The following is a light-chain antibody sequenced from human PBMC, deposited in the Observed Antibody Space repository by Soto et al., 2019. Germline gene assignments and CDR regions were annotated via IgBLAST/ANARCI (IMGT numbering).Light chain of an antibody. CDR3: QKYNIDSLP. Sequence: DIQMTQSPSSLSASVGDRVTITCRASQGISNYLAWYQQKPGDVPKVLIYGASTLRSGVPSRFSGSGSGTDFTLTISSLQPEDVATYYCQKYNIDSLPLGRGTNLDIK. CDR1: QGISNY. V-gene: IGKV1-27*01. CDR2: GAS. J-gene: IGKJ3*01.